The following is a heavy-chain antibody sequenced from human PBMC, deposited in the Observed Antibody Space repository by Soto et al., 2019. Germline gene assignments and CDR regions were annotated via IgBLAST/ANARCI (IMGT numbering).Heavy chain of an antibody. CDR1: GGPISSSGDY. Sequence: QLQLQESGPGLVKPSETLSLTCTVTGGPISSSGDYWGWVRQTPGKGLEWIGTISNSGSTYYNPPVMSRVTISVDTSKKQFSLRLISVTAADTAVYYCARGLSSSAYLDYWGQGTLVTVSS. CDR3: ARGLSSSAYLDY. D-gene: IGHD6-19*01. V-gene: IGHV4-39*01. CDR2: ISNSGST. J-gene: IGHJ4*02.